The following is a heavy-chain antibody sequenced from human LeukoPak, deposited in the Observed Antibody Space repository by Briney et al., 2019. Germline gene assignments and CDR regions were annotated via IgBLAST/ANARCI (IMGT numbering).Heavy chain of an antibody. V-gene: IGHV1-69*05. CDR3: ARGSYSDYIFDY. Sequence: SVKVSCEASGGIFSSYGINWVRQAPGQGLEWMGRIIPMFGATNYAQKFQGRVTVTTDESTSTVYMELSSLRSEDTAVYYCARGSYSDYIFDYWGQGTLVTVSS. J-gene: IGHJ4*02. CDR1: GGIFSSYG. D-gene: IGHD4-11*01. CDR2: IIPMFGAT.